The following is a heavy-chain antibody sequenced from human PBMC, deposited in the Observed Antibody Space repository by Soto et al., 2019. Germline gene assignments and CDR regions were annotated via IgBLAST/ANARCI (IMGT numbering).Heavy chain of an antibody. J-gene: IGHJ4*02. D-gene: IGHD4-17*01. CDR3: ARYGDYVDY. V-gene: IGHV4-59*01. Sequence: SETLSLTCTVSGGSISSYYWSWIRQPPGKGLEWIGYIYYSGSTNYNPSLKSRVTISVDTSKNQFSLKLSSVTAADTAVYYCARYGDYVDYWGQGTLVTVSS. CDR1: GGSISSYY. CDR2: IYYSGST.